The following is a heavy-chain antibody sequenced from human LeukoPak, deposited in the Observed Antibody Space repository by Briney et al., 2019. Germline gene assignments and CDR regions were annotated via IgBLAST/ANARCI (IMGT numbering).Heavy chain of an antibody. D-gene: IGHD2-2*02. CDR2: ISSSSSYI. V-gene: IGHV3-21*04. J-gene: IGHJ3*02. Sequence: GGSLRLSCAASGFTFSSYSMNWVRQAPGKGLEWVSSISSSSSYIYYADSVKGRFTISRDNAKNSLYLQMNSLRAEDTALYYCASRDIVVVPAAIIGAFDIWGQGTMVTVSS. CDR1: GFTFSSYS. CDR3: ASRDIVVVPAAIIGAFDI.